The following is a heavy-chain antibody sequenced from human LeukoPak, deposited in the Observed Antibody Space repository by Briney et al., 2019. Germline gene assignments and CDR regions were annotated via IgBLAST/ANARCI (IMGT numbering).Heavy chain of an antibody. CDR1: GYTFTSYY. J-gene: IGHJ4*02. CDR2: INPSGGST. Sequence: PSVKVSCKSSGYTFTSYYMHWVRQAPGQGLEWMGIINPSGGSTSYAQKFQGRVTMTRDTSTSTVYMELRSLRSDDTAVYYCARDGLDCGGDCSYYFDYWGQGTLVTVS. CDR3: ARDGLDCGGDCSYYFDY. V-gene: IGHV1-46*01. D-gene: IGHD2-21*02.